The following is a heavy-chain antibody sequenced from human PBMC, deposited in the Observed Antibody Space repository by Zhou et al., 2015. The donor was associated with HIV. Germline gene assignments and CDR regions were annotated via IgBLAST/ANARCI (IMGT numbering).Heavy chain of an antibody. J-gene: IGHJ4*02. D-gene: IGHD5/OR15-5a*01. V-gene: IGHV1-69*06. CDR3: ARDRLGSFDY. CDR1: GRTLGNYG. CDR2: IIPIFGTA. Sequence: QVQLVQSGAEVKKPGSSVKVSCKASGRTLGNYGISWVRQAPGQGLEWMGGIIPIFGTASYAQKFQGRVTITADKSTNTAYMDLSSLRSEDTAVYYCARDRLGSFDYWGQGTLVTVSS.